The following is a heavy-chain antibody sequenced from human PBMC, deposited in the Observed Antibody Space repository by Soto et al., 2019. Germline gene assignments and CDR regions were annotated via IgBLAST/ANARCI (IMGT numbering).Heavy chain of an antibody. CDR3: ARSYYYDSSGSLNWFDP. CDR2: ISAHNGNT. D-gene: IGHD3-22*01. CDR1: GYTFTSYG. Sequence: ASVKVSCKASGYTFTSYGITWVRQAPGQGLEWMGWISAHNGNTDYAQKLQGRVIVTRDTSTSTAYMELNSLRAEDTAVYYCARSYYYDSSGSLNWFDPMGQGTPVTVSS. J-gene: IGHJ5*02. V-gene: IGHV1-18*01.